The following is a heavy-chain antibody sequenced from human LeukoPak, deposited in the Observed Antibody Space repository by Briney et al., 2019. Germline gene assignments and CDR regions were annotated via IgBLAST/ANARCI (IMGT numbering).Heavy chain of an antibody. D-gene: IGHD6-19*01. CDR1: GYSFTNYA. CDR2: ITVGNGNT. J-gene: IGHJ4*02. V-gene: IGHV1-3*01. CDR3: ARDLKQFGGWLDY. Sequence: GASVKVSCKASGYSFTNYAIHWVCQAPGQRLEWMGWITVGNGNTKYSQKFQDRVTITRDTSANTVYIELSSLRSEDTAVYYCARDLKQFGGWLDYWGQGTLVTVSS.